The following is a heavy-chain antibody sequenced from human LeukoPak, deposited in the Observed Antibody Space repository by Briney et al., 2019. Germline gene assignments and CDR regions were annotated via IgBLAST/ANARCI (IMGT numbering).Heavy chain of an antibody. V-gene: IGHV3-30*18. CDR2: ISYDGSNK. J-gene: IGHJ4*02. CDR3: AKDSGYWGSYLLY. CDR1: GFTFSSYG. D-gene: IGHD1-26*01. Sequence: GRSLRLSCAASGFTFSSYGMHWVRQAPGKGLEWVAVISYDGSNKYYADSVKGRFTISRDNSKNTLYLQMNSLRAEDTAVYYCAKDSGYWGSYLLYWGQGTLVTVSS.